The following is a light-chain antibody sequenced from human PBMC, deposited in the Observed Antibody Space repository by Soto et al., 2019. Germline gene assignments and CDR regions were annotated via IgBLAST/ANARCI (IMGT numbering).Light chain of an antibody. CDR2: DTS. CDR1: QSISDGY. Sequence: EIVLTQSPGTLSLSSGERATLSCRASQSISDGYLAWYQQKPGQAPSLLIYDTSTRATGIPDRFSGSGSGTDFALTINRVEPEDCAIYFCQQYGRSPGPFGHGTKVDI. V-gene: IGKV3-20*01. J-gene: IGKJ1*01. CDR3: QQYGRSPGP.